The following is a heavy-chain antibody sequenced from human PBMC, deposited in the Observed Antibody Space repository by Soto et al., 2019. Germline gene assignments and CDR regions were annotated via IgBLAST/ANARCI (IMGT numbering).Heavy chain of an antibody. CDR3: ARYSGYEPYYFDY. CDR1: GGSISTYY. CDR2: IFYSDNT. D-gene: IGHD5-12*01. V-gene: IGHV4-59*01. Sequence: PSETLSLTCTVSGGSISTYYWIWVRQSPGKGLEWLGYIFYSDNTNYNPSLESRLSISVDTSKNQISLTLNSVTAADTAVYYCARYSGYEPYYFDYWGQGTLVTVSS. J-gene: IGHJ4*02.